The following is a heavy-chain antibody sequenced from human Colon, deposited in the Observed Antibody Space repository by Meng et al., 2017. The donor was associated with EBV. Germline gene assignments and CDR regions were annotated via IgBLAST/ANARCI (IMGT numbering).Heavy chain of an antibody. Sequence: EVQVAESGGGLAQPGGSLRLSGAASGFLLRDYAMTWVRQAPGKGLECVSTIDKSGAYTFYADSVKGRFTISRDNSKNTLHLQINSLRAGDTAVYYCAKRAGQQMVNWKFDLWGRGTLVTVSS. CDR2: IDKSGAYT. D-gene: IGHD2-8*01. V-gene: IGHV3-23*04. J-gene: IGHJ2*01. CDR3: AKRAGQQMVNWKFDL. CDR1: GFLLRDYA.